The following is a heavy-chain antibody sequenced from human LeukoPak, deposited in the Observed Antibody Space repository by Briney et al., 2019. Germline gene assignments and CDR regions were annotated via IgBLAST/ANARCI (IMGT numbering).Heavy chain of an antibody. Sequence: GGSLRLSCAASGFTFSSYSMNWVRQAPGKGLEWVSSISSSSSYIYYADSVKGRFTISRDNAKNSLYLQMNSLRAEDTAVYYCARHISDYYYYSMDVWGQGTTVTVSS. D-gene: IGHD1-14*01. CDR3: ARHISDYYYYSMDV. V-gene: IGHV3-21*01. CDR2: ISSSSSYI. CDR1: GFTFSSYS. J-gene: IGHJ6*02.